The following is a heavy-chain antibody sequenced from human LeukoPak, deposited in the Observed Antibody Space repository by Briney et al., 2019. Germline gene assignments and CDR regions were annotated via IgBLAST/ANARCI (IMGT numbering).Heavy chain of an antibody. CDR3: ARAHYYGSGLYYYYYMDV. D-gene: IGHD3-10*01. CDR1: GYTFTSYY. Sequence: GASVKVFCKASGYTFTSYYMHWVRQAPGQGLEWMGIINPSGGSTSYAQKFQGRVTMTRDMSTSTVYMELSSLRSEDTAVYYCARAHYYGSGLYYYYYMDVWGKGTTVTVSS. CDR2: INPSGGST. J-gene: IGHJ6*03. V-gene: IGHV1-46*01.